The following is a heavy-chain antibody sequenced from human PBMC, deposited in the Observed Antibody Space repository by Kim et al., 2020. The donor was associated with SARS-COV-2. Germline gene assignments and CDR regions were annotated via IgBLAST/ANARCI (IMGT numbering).Heavy chain of an antibody. CDR2: ISSSSSTI. D-gene: IGHD3-3*01. CDR3: ARGRGRITIFGVVIPPFDY. V-gene: IGHV3-48*02. J-gene: IGHJ4*02. CDR1: GFTFSSYS. Sequence: GGSLRLSCAASGFTFSSYSMNWVRQAPGKGLEWVSYISSSSSTIYYADSVKGRFTISRNNAKNSLYLQMNSLRDEDTAVYYCARGRGRITIFGVVIPPFDYWGQGTLVTVSS.